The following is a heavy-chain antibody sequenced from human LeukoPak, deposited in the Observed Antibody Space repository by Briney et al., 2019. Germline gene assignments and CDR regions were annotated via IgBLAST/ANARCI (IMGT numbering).Heavy chain of an antibody. CDR2: ISTDGNSI. D-gene: IGHD6-19*01. CDR3: AGAPQWLAYVYDI. Sequence: PGGSLRLSCAASGFTFSAYWMHWVRQAPGKGLVWVSRISTDGNSISYADSVKGRFTISRDNAKNTLYLQMNSLRVEDTAVYYCAGAPQWLAYVYDIWGQGTMVTVPS. CDR1: GFTFSAYW. J-gene: IGHJ3*02. V-gene: IGHV3-74*01.